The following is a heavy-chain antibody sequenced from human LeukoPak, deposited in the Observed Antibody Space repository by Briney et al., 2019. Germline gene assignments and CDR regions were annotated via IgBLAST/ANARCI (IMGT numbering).Heavy chain of an antibody. V-gene: IGHV3-23*01. Sequence: GGSLRLSCAASGFTVSSNYMSWVRQAPGKGLEWVSAISGSGDSTYYADSVKGRFTISRDNSKNTLYLQMNSLGADDTAVYYCAKGNWRYFDYWGQGTLVTVSS. CDR3: AKGNWRYFDY. J-gene: IGHJ4*02. CDR2: ISGSGDST. D-gene: IGHD1-1*01. CDR1: GFTVSSNY.